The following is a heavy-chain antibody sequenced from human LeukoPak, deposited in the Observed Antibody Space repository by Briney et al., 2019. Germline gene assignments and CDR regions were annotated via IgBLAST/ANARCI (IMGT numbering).Heavy chain of an antibody. CDR2: IYPGDSDT. CDR1: GYSFSNYW. D-gene: IGHD3-10*01. CDR3: ARHDGRHTGGFDP. V-gene: IGHV5-51*01. J-gene: IGHJ5*02. Sequence: GESLKISCKGSGYSFSNYWIGWVRQMPGKGLEWMGIIYPGDSDTRYSPSFQGQVTISADKSISTAYLQWSSLKASDTAMYYCARHDGRHTGGFDPWGQGTLVTVSS.